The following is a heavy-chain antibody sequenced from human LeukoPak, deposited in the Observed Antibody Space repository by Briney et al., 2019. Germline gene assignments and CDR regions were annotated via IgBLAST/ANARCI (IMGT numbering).Heavy chain of an antibody. D-gene: IGHD1-1*01. J-gene: IGHJ4*02. V-gene: IGHV4-59*12. CDR3: ARGWKTLKNYFDY. CDR1: GGSISSYY. Sequence: SETLSLTCTVSGGSISSYYWSWIRQPPGKGLEWIGYIYYSGSTYYNPSLKSRVTISVDTSKNQFSLKLSSVTAADTAVYYCARGWKTLKNYFDYWGQGTLVTVSS. CDR2: IYYSGST.